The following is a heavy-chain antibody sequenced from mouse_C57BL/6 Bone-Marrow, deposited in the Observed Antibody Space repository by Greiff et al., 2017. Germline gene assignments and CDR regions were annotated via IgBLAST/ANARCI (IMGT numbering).Heavy chain of an antibody. D-gene: IGHD2-4*01. J-gene: IGHJ1*03. Sequence: QVQLKQPGAELVKPGASVKMSCKASGYTFTSYWITWVKQRPGQGLEWIGDIYPGSGSTNYNEKFKSKATLTVATSSSTAYMQLSSLRSEDSAVYYCARYRLRRRTDWYFEVWGTGTTVTVSS. V-gene: IGHV1-55*01. CDR2: IYPGSGST. CDR3: ARYRLRRRTDWYFEV. CDR1: GYTFTSYW.